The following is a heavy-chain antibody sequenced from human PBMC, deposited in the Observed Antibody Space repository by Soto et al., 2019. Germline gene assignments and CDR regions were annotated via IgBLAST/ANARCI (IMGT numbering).Heavy chain of an antibody. CDR1: GYTFTSYA. CDR2: INAGNGNT. Sequence: ASVKLSCKASGYTFTSYAMHWVRQAPGQRLEWMGWINAGNGNTKYSQKFQDRVTITTDTSASTAYMELSSLKSEDTAVYYCARDVAAADYWGQGTLVTVSS. V-gene: IGHV1-3*01. D-gene: IGHD6-13*01. J-gene: IGHJ4*02. CDR3: ARDVAAADY.